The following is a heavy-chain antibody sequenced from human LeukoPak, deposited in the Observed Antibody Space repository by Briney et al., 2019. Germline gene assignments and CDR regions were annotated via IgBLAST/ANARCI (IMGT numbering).Heavy chain of an antibody. CDR3: ARVMDV. J-gene: IGHJ6*04. CDR1: GYSISSGYY. Sequence: PSETLSLTCTVSGYSISSGYYWGWIRQPPGKGLEWIGSIYHSGSTYYNPSLKSRVTISVDTSKNQFSLKLSSATAADTAVYYCARVMDVWGKGTTVTVSS. CDR2: IYHSGST. V-gene: IGHV4-38-2*02.